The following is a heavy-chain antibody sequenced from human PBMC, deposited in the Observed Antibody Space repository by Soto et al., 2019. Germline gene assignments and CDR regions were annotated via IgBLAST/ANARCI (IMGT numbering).Heavy chain of an antibody. V-gene: IGHV4-31*03. D-gene: IGHD5-12*01. Sequence: QVQLQESGPGLVKPSQTLSLTCTVSGGSISSGGYYWSWIRQHPGKGLEWIGYIYYSGSTYYNPSLKSRVTMSVDTSKNQFSLKLSSVTAADTAVYYCARVGNGYNLYYFDYWGQGTLVTVSS. CDR2: IYYSGST. CDR3: ARVGNGYNLYYFDY. CDR1: GGSISSGGYY. J-gene: IGHJ4*02.